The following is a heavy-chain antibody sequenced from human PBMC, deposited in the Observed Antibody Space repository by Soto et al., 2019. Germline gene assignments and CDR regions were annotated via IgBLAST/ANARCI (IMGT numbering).Heavy chain of an antibody. CDR2: IYYSGST. CDR1: GGSISSYY. D-gene: IGHD2-15*01. Sequence: SETLSLTCTVSGGSISSYYWSWIRQPPGKGLEWIGYIYYSGSTNYNPSLKSRVTISVDTSKNQFSLKLSSVTAADTAVYYCARAGCSGGSCYYDYWGQGTLVTVSS. V-gene: IGHV4-59*01. J-gene: IGHJ4*02. CDR3: ARAGCSGGSCYYDY.